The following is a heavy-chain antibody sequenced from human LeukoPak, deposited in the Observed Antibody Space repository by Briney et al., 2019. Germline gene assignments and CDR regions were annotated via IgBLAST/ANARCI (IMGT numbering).Heavy chain of an antibody. CDR1: GYIFTHYY. V-gene: IGHV1-18*04. D-gene: IGHD5-12*01. J-gene: IGHJ4*02. Sequence: ASVKVSCKTSGYIFTHYYLHWVRQAPGQRPEWMGWINPNNGDTNYAQKLQGRVTMTTDTSTSTAYMELRSLRSDDTAVYYCARTSHYVDIAATIPYGIYYFDYWGQGTLVTVSS. CDR3: ARTSHYVDIAATIPYGIYYFDY. CDR2: INPNNGDT.